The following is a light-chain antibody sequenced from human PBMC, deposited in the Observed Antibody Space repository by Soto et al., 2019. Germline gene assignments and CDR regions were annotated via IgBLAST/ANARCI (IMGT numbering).Light chain of an antibody. CDR2: GAS. V-gene: IGKV3-15*01. CDR1: QSVITN. J-gene: IGKJ1*01. CDR3: QHYNKWPRT. Sequence: EIVMTQSPATLSVSPGERATVSCRASQSVITNLAGYQQKPGQAPRLLIYGASPRAALIPARFSGSGSVTEFTLTSGNLQLDYCAVYCCQHYNKWPRTFSQGTMVYI.